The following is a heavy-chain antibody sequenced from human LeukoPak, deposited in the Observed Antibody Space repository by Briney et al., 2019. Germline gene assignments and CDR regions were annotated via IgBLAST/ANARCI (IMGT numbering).Heavy chain of an antibody. D-gene: IGHD2-15*01. V-gene: IGHV3-23*01. CDR1: GFTFSSYA. Sequence: GGSLGLSCVASGFTFSSYAMSWVRQAPGKGLELVSGIYGSDDKTVYGDAVKGRFAISRDNSKNTLYLQMNSLRADDTAVYYCAKTQGYYDAWGQGALVTVSS. CDR2: IYGSDDKT. CDR3: AKTQGYYDA. J-gene: IGHJ5*02.